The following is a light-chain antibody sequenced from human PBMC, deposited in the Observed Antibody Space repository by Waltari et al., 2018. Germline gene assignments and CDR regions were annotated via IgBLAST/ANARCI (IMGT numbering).Light chain of an antibody. Sequence: QSALPQSASVSVPPGQSITIPCNGTSSDFAVFNYVSWYQQHPGKAPQLMIYDVSKRPSGVSNGFAGSNSGNTAALAISGLQAEDEADYYCSSYTSTWVFGGGTKLTVL. CDR2: DVS. V-gene: IGLV2-14*01. CDR1: SSDFAVFNY. CDR3: SSYTSTWV. J-gene: IGLJ3*02.